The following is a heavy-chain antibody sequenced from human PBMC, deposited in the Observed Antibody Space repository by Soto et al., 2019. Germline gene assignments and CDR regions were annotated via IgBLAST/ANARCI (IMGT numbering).Heavy chain of an antibody. J-gene: IGHJ4*02. CDR1: GGSISSYY. CDR3: AGRYGGTFDY. Sequence: QVQLQESGPGLVKPSQTLSLTCTVSGGSISSYYWTWIRQPPGKGLERIGYVYYRGSTNYNPSLKSRATISVDTAKVQFSLKLSSVTAGDTAVYYCAGRYGGTFDYWGEGNLVTVSS. V-gene: IGHV4-59*08. CDR2: VYYRGST. D-gene: IGHD2-15*01.